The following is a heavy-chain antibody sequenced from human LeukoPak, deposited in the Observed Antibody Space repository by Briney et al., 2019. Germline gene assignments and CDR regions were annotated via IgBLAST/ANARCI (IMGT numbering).Heavy chain of an antibody. Sequence: PGGSLRLSCAASGFTFSSYGIHWVRQAPGKGLEWVAVISYDGSNKYYADSVKGRFTISRDNSKNTLYLQMNSLRAEDTAVYYCAKDGYSYSSSWGWFDPWGQGTLVTVSS. J-gene: IGHJ5*02. D-gene: IGHD6-13*01. CDR3: AKDGYSYSSSWGWFDP. CDR2: ISYDGSNK. V-gene: IGHV3-30*18. CDR1: GFTFSSYG.